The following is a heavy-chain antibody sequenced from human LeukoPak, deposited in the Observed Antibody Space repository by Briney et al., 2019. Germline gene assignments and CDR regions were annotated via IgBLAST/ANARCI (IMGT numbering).Heavy chain of an antibody. D-gene: IGHD3-10*01. V-gene: IGHV4-34*01. J-gene: IGHJ4*02. Sequence: SETLSLTCAVYGGSFSGYYWSWIRQPPGKGLEWIGEINHSGSTNYNPSLKSRVTMSVDTSKNQFSLKLSSVTAADTAVYYCAGDRYGSGGYFDYWGQGTLVTVSS. CDR1: GGSFSGYY. CDR3: AGDRYGSGGYFDY. CDR2: INHSGST.